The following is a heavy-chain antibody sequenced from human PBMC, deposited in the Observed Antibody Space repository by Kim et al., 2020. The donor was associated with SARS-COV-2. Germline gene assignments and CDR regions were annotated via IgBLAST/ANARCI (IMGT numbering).Heavy chain of an antibody. Sequence: GESLKISCKGSGYSFTSYWISWVRQMPGKGLEWMGRIDPSDSYTNYSPSFQGHVTISADKSISTAYLQWSSLKASDTAMYYCARQAGYYDILTGYYDYWDQGTLVTVSS. D-gene: IGHD3-9*01. J-gene: IGHJ4*02. CDR3: ARQAGYYDILTGYYDY. CDR1: GYSFTSYW. V-gene: IGHV5-10-1*01. CDR2: IDPSDSYT.